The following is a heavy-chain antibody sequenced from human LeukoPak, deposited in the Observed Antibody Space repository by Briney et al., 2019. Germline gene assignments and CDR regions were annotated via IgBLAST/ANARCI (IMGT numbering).Heavy chain of an antibody. D-gene: IGHD6-13*01. CDR1: GYTFTGYY. J-gene: IGHJ3*02. V-gene: IGHV1-2*06. Sequence: GASVKVSCKASGYTFTGYYMHWVRQAPGQGLEWMGRINPNSGGTNYAQKFQGRVTMTRDTSISTAYMELSRLRSDDTAVYYCAGDPPQQPGVPASAFDIWGQGTMVTVSS. CDR2: INPNSGGT. CDR3: AGDPPQQPGVPASAFDI.